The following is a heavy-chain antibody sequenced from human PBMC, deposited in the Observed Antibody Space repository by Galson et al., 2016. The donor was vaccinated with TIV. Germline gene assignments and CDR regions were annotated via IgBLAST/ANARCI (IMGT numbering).Heavy chain of an antibody. D-gene: IGHD4-17*01. V-gene: IGHV1-8*02. Sequence: SVKVSCRASGYTFTSYDINWVRQATGQGLEWMGWMNPNSGNTGYAQKFRGRVTMTRNTSVRTAYTELSSLRSEDTAVYHCARSGDYGDYWGQGTLVTVSS. J-gene: IGHJ4*02. CDR2: MNPNSGNT. CDR3: ARSGDYGDY. CDR1: GYTFTSYD.